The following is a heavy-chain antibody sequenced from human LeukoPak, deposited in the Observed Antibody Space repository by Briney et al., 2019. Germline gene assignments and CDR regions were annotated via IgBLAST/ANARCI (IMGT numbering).Heavy chain of an antibody. Sequence: SETLSLTCTVSGGSISSYYWSWIRQPPGKGLEWIGYIYYSGSTNYNPSLKSRVTISVDTSKNQFSLKLSSVTAADTAVYYCARRIDSSGYYYFDYWGQGTPVTVSS. CDR2: IYYSGST. J-gene: IGHJ4*02. V-gene: IGHV4-59*08. D-gene: IGHD3-22*01. CDR3: ARRIDSSGYYYFDY. CDR1: GGSISSYY.